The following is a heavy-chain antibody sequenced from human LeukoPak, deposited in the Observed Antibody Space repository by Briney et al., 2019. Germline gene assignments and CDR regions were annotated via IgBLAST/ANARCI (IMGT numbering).Heavy chain of an antibody. Sequence: SQTLSLTCTVSGGSVNNGPYYWSWIRQHPGKGLEWIGYISYTGGTCYNPSLVSRVSMSVDTSKNQFSLKLSSVTAADTAMYYCARIIVGASFDYWGQGTLVTVSS. CDR3: ARIIVGASFDY. CDR2: ISYTGGT. CDR1: GGSVNNGPYY. J-gene: IGHJ4*02. V-gene: IGHV4-31*03. D-gene: IGHD1-26*01.